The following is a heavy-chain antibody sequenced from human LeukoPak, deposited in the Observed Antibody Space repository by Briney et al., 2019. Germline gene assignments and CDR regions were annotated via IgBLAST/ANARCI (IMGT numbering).Heavy chain of an antibody. Sequence: ASVKVSCKASGYTFTGYYMHWVRQAPGQGLEWMGWINPNSGGTNYAQKFQGRVTMTRDTSISTAYTELSRLRSDDTAVYYCARSLRVRGVPDYMDVWGKGTTVTISS. V-gene: IGHV1-2*02. CDR1: GYTFTGYY. D-gene: IGHD3-10*01. CDR2: INPNSGGT. J-gene: IGHJ6*03. CDR3: ARSLRVRGVPDYMDV.